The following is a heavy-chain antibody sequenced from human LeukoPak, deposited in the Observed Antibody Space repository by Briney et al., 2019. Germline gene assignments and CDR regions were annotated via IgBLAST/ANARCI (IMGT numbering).Heavy chain of an antibody. CDR3: AIDESVVVAATTYNWFDP. D-gene: IGHD2-15*01. Sequence: ASVKVSCKASGYTFTSYYMHWVRQAPGQGLEWMGIINPSGGSTSYAQKFQGRVTMTRDMSTSTVYMELSSLRSEDTAVYYCAIDESVVVAATTYNWFDPWGQGTLVTVSS. CDR1: GYTFTSYY. CDR2: INPSGGST. J-gene: IGHJ5*02. V-gene: IGHV1-46*01.